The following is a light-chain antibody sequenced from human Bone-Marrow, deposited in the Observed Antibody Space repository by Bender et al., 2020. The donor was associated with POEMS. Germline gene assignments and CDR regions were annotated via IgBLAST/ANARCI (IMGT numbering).Light chain of an antibody. V-gene: IGLV1-40*01. Sequence: QSVLTQPPSVSGAPGQRVTISCTGSSSNTGSGYDINWYQHLPGTAPKLLIYGNTNRPSGVPDRFSASKSGTSASLAITGLQAEDEGDYYCAAWDDSLSSWLFGGGTKVTVL. CDR2: GNT. CDR1: SSNTGSGYD. CDR3: AAWDDSLSSWL. J-gene: IGLJ3*02.